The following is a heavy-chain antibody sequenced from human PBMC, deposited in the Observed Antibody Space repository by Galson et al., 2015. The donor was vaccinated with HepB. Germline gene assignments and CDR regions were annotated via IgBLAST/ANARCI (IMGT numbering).Heavy chain of an antibody. V-gene: IGHV4-4*02. D-gene: IGHD3-10*01. CDR1: GDSISNDRW. CDR2: AYHSGGT. J-gene: IGHJ4*02. CDR3: AGAKEGRGYFGY. Sequence: ETLSLTCAVSGDSISNDRWWSWVRQPPGEGLEWIGEAYHSGGTNYRPSLKSQVTISVDKSKNQFSLKLTSVTAADTAVYYCAGAKEGRGYFGYWGQGTLVTCSS.